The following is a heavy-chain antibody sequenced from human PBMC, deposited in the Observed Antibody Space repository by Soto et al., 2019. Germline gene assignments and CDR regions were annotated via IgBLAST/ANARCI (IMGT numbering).Heavy chain of an antibody. V-gene: IGHV2-5*02. D-gene: IGHD2-21*02. CDR3: VHSRCGGDCLRSYSSHYYYGMDV. CDR2: IYWDNDK. Sequence: QITLKESGPTLVKPTQTLTLTCTFSGFSLSTGGVGVGWIRQPPGKALEWLALIYWDNDKRYSPSLKSRLTVTKDTSKYQMVLTMTNRDPVDTATYYCVHSRCGGDCLRSYSSHYYYGMDVWGQGTTVTVFS. CDR1: GFSLSTGGVG. J-gene: IGHJ6*02.